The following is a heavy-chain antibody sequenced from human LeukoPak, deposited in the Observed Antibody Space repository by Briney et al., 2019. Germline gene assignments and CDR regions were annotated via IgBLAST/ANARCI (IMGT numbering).Heavy chain of an antibody. V-gene: IGHV7-4-1*02. J-gene: IGHJ4*02. CDR1: GYTFTRYA. CDR2: INPNTGNP. D-gene: IGHD6-19*01. Sequence: ASVKVSCKASGYTFTRYAMNWLRQAPGRELEWTGWINPNTGNPTYAQAFTGRFVFSLDTSVSTAYLQISSLNTEDTAVYYCAIDQPVAGVSNFDSWGQGTLVTVSS. CDR3: AIDQPVAGVSNFDS.